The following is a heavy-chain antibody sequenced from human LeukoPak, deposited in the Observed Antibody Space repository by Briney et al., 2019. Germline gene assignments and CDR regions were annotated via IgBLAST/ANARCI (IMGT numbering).Heavy chain of an antibody. Sequence: ASVKVSCKASGYTFTGYYMHGVRQAPGQGLEWMRWINPNIGGTNYAQKFQGRVTMTRDTSISTAYMELSRLRSDDTAVYYCARGYCSSTSCRPYYYYYMDVWGKGTTVTVSS. V-gene: IGHV1-2*02. CDR1: GYTFTGYY. J-gene: IGHJ6*03. D-gene: IGHD2-2*01. CDR2: INPNIGGT. CDR3: ARGYCSSTSCRPYYYYYMDV.